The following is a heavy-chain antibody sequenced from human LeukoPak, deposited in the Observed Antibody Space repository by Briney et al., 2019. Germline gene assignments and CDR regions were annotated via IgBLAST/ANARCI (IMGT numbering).Heavy chain of an antibody. D-gene: IGHD2-15*01. CDR1: GFTFSSYA. V-gene: IGHV3-30*04. CDR3: ARTYGSGSLDY. CDR2: ISYDGSNK. J-gene: IGHJ4*02. Sequence: GGSLRLSCAASGFTFSSYAMHWVRQAPGKGLEWVAVISYDGSNKYYADSVQGRFTISRDNAKNSVYLQMNSLRAEDTAVYYCARTYGSGSLDYGGQGTLVTVSS.